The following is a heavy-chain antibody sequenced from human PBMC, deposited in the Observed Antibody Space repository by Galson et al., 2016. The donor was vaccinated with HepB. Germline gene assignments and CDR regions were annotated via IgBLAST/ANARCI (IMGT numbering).Heavy chain of an antibody. CDR1: GFTFDDYA. Sequence: SLRLSCATSGFTFDDYAMHWVRQGPGKGLEWVAGISWNSDYKGYADSVKGRFTISRDNSKTSLYLQMNSLRDEDTAVYCCARTFGPTDYGDYGVHLRLPGQEALDYWGQGTLVTVSS. D-gene: IGHD4-17*01. CDR2: ISWNSDYK. V-gene: IGHV3-9*01. J-gene: IGHJ4*02. CDR3: ARTFGPTDYGDYGVHLRLPGQEALDY.